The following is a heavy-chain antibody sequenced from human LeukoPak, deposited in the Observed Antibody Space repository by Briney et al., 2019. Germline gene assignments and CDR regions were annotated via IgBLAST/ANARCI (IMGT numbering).Heavy chain of an antibody. V-gene: IGHV1-69*05. D-gene: IGHD3-10*01. J-gene: IGHJ6*03. Sequence: SVKVSCKASGGTFSSYAISWVRQAPGQGLEWMGGIIPIFGTANYAQKFQGRVTNTTDESTSTAYMELSSLRSEDTAVYYCASGGMVRGLGYYMDVWGKGTTVTVSS. CDR3: ASGGMVRGLGYYMDV. CDR2: IIPIFGTA. CDR1: GGTFSSYA.